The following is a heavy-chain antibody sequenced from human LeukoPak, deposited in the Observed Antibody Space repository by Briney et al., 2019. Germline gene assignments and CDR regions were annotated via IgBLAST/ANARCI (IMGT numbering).Heavy chain of an antibody. CDR2: INHSGST. CDR3: ARRRLGGNWNSKEGAWFDP. CDR1: GGSFSGYY. Sequence: PSETLSLTSAVYGGSFSGYYWSWIRQPPGKGLEWIGEINHSGSTNYNPSLKSRVTISVDTSKNQFSLKLSSVTAGDTAVYYWARRRLGGNWNSKEGAWFDPWGQGTLVTVSS. V-gene: IGHV4-34*01. D-gene: IGHD1-7*01. J-gene: IGHJ5*02.